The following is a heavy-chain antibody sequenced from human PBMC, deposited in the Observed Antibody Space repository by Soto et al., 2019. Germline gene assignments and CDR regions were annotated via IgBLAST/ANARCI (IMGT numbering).Heavy chain of an antibody. CDR2: IYYSGST. CDR1: GGSISSSSYY. D-gene: IGHD4-17*01. CDR3: VREDDGGDRDYYGLDV. J-gene: IGHJ6*02. V-gene: IGHV4-39*02. Sequence: SETLSLTCTVSGGSISSSSYYWGWIRQPPGKGLEWIGYIYYSGSTYYNPSLKSRVTISVDTSKNLFSLKLSSVTAADTAVYFCVREDDGGDRDYYGLDVWGQGTTVTVSS.